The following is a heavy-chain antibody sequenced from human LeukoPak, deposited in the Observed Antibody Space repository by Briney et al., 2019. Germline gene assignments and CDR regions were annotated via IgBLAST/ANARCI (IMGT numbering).Heavy chain of an antibody. CDR2: ISYDGSNK. CDR1: GFTFSSYA. J-gene: IGHJ5*02. Sequence: PGRSLRLSCAASGFTFSSYAMHWVRQAPGKGLEWVAVISYDGSNKYYVDSVKGRFTISRDNSKNTLYLQMNSLRAEDTAVYYCARDTNWFDPWGQGTLVTVSS. V-gene: IGHV3-30-3*01. CDR3: ARDTNWFDP.